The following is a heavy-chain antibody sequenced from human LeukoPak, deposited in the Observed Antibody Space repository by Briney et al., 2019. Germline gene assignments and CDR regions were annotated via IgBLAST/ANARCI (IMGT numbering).Heavy chain of an antibody. CDR3: ARADWGTHRPDGDYSLDAFGI. Sequence: SETLSLTCTVSGGSISSSSYYWGWIRQPPGKGLEWIGSIYYSGSTYYNPSLKSRVTISVDTSKNQFSLKLSSVTAADTAVYYCARADWGTHRPDGDYSLDAFGIWGQGTMVTVSS. CDR2: IYYSGST. D-gene: IGHD4-17*01. CDR1: GGSISSSSYY. J-gene: IGHJ3*02. V-gene: IGHV4-39*07.